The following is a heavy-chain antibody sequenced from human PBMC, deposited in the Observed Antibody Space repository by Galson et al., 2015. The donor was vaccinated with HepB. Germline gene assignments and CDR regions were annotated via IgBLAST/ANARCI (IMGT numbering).Heavy chain of an antibody. CDR2: ISGSGGST. Sequence: SLRLSCAASGFTFSSYAMSWVRQAPGKGLEWVSAISGSGGSTYYADSVKGRFTISRDNSKNTLYLQMNSLRAEDTAVYYCAELSKYNNYASDYWGQGTLVTVSS. CDR1: GFTFSSYA. D-gene: IGHD4-11*01. CDR3: AELSKYNNYASDY. V-gene: IGHV3-23*01. J-gene: IGHJ4*02.